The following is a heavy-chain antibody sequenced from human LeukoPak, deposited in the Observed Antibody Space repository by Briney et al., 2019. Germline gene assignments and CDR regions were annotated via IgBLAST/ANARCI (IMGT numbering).Heavy chain of an antibody. CDR2: IYSGGST. J-gene: IGHJ3*02. V-gene: IGHV3-66*01. CDR1: GFTVSSNY. D-gene: IGHD2-21*02. Sequence: GGSLRLSCAASGFTVSSNYMSWVRQAPGKGLEWVSVIYSGGSTYYADSVKGRFTISRDNSKNTLYLQMNSLRAEDTAVYYCARVSGGDLGAFDIWGQGTMVTVSS. CDR3: ARVSGGDLGAFDI.